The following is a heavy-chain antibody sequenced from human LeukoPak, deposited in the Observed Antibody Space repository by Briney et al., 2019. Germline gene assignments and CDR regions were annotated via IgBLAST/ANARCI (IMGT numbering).Heavy chain of an antibody. D-gene: IGHD3-10*01. CDR1: GFTFSSYG. Sequence: PGGSLRLSCAASGFTFSSYGMHWVRQAPGKGLEWVAVIWYDGSNKYYADSVKGRFTISRDNSKNTPYLQMNSLRAEDTAVYYCARDGYYYGSGSLREYYFDYWGQGTLVTVSS. CDR2: IWYDGSNK. V-gene: IGHV3-33*01. CDR3: ARDGYYYGSGSLREYYFDY. J-gene: IGHJ4*02.